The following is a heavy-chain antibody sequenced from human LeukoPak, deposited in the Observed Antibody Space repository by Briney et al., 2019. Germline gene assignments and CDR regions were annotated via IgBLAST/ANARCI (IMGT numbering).Heavy chain of an antibody. V-gene: IGHV3-23*01. CDR2: TSGSGAAT. CDR1: GFALNSFA. D-gene: IGHD3-10*01. J-gene: IGHJ4*02. Sequence: GGSLRLSCAASGFALNSFAMAWVRQPPGRGLEWVSATSGSGAATYYADSVKGRFTISRDNSKNTLYLQMTSLRAEDTAVYYCAKDRLYYGSGSQTNFDHWGQGTLVIVSS. CDR3: AKDRLYYGSGSQTNFDH.